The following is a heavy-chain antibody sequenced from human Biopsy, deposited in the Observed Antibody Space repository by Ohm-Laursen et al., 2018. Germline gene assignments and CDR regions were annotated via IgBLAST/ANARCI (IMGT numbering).Heavy chain of an antibody. J-gene: IGHJ6*02. D-gene: IGHD2/OR15-2a*01. CDR2: IYYSGST. CDR1: DSSVSHDYF. CDR3: ARATNSTGWPYYYFYGMDV. Sequence: TPSLTCSVSDSSVSHDYFWTWTRQTPGKGLEWIGYIYYSGSTNYNPSLKSRVTISVDTSKNQFSLRLNSVTAADTAVYYCARATNSTGWPYYYFYGMDVWGQGTTVTVSS. V-gene: IGHV4-61*08.